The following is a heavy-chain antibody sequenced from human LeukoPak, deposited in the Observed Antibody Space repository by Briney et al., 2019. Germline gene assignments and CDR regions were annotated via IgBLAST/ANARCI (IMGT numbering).Heavy chain of an antibody. CDR2: IYYSGST. D-gene: IGHD6-13*01. CDR1: GGSISSSSYY. J-gene: IGHJ6*02. Sequence: SETLSLTCTVSGGSISSSSYYWGWIRQPPGKGLEWIGSIYYSGSTYYNPSLKSRVTISVDTSKNQFSLKLSSVTAADTAVYYCARQQLVSTQGMDVWGQGTTVTVSS. CDR3: ARQQLVSTQGMDV. V-gene: IGHV4-39*01.